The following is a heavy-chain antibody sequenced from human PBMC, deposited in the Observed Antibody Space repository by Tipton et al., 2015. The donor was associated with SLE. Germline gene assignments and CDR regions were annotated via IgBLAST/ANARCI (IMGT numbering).Heavy chain of an antibody. J-gene: IGHJ4*02. V-gene: IGHV4-59*12. D-gene: IGHD6-19*01. CDR2: IYYSGST. Sequence: LRLSCTVSGGSISSYYWSWIRQPPGKGLEWIGYIYYSGSTNYNPSLKSRVTISVDTSKNQFSLKLSSVTAADTAVYYCAKAGYSSGWYVVFFDYWGQGTLVTVSS. CDR1: GGSISSYY. CDR3: AKAGYSSGWYVVFFDY.